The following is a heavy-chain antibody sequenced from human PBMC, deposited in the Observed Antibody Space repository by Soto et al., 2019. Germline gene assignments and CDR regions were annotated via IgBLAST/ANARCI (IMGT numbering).Heavy chain of an antibody. Sequence: GASVKVSCKASGYTFAFYFIHWVRQAPGHGLEWMGTINPTGGPTSYAQKFQGRVTMTRDTSTNTVYMELTSLTYDDTAVHYCTRAEEMATIRFEHWGQGTLVTVSS. CDR2: INPTGGPT. J-gene: IGHJ4*02. CDR3: TRAEEMATIRFEH. CDR1: GYTFAFYF. V-gene: IGHV1-46*01.